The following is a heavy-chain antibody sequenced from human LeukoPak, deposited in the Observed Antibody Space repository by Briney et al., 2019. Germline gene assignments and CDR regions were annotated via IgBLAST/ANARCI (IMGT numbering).Heavy chain of an antibody. Sequence: GGSQRLSCAASGFTFSSYSMNWVRQAPGKGLEWVSSISSSSSYIYYADSVKGRFTISRDNAKNSLYLQMNSLRAEDTAVYYCARDQGGYQFDYWGQGTLVTVSS. CDR2: ISSSSSYI. V-gene: IGHV3-21*01. CDR3: ARDQGGYQFDY. J-gene: IGHJ4*02. D-gene: IGHD5-12*01. CDR1: GFTFSSYS.